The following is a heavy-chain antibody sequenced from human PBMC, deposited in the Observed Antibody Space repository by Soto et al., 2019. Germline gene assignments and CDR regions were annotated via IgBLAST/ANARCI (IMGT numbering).Heavy chain of an antibody. CDR2: IYYSGST. CDR3: ARRYGGNLDY. J-gene: IGHJ4*02. D-gene: IGHD1-26*01. V-gene: IGHV4-59*08. Sequence: QVQLQESGPGLVKPSETLSLTCTVSGGSISSYYWSWIRQPPGKGLEWIGYIYYSGSTNYNPSLKSRVTISVHTSKNQFSLKLSSVTAADTAVYYCARRYGGNLDYWGQGTLVTVSS. CDR1: GGSISSYY.